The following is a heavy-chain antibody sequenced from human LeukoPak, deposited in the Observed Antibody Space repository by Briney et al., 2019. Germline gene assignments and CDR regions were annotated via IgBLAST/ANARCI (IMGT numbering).Heavy chain of an antibody. CDR3: ARENAGGAAFDY. J-gene: IGHJ4*02. CDR2: INQGGREK. D-gene: IGHD3-16*01. V-gene: IGHV3-7*01. CDR1: EFTLSIYC. Sequence: PGGSLRLSCAASEFTLSIYCMSWVRQAPGKGVEWVANINQGGREKYNVDSVKGRLTISRDNAKNSLYLQMTNLRADDTAVYYCARENAGGAAFDYWGQGTLVSVS.